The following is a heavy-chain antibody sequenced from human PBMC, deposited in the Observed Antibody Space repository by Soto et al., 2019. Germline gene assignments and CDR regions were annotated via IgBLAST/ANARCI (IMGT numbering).Heavy chain of an antibody. V-gene: IGHV1-46*01. Sequence: GASVKVSCKASGYTFTSYYMHWVRQAPGQGLEWMGIINPSGGSTSYAQKLQGRVTMTRDTSTSTVYMELSSLRSEDTAVYYCARELPRHDSSGYYPYYFDYWGQGTLVTVS. J-gene: IGHJ4*02. CDR3: ARELPRHDSSGYYPYYFDY. CDR1: GYTFTSYY. CDR2: INPSGGST. D-gene: IGHD3-22*01.